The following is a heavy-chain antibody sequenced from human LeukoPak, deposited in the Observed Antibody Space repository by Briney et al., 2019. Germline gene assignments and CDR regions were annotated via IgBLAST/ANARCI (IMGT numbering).Heavy chain of an antibody. Sequence: PSETLSLTCAVYGGSFSGYYWSWIRQPPGKGLEWIGEINHSGSTNYNPSLKSRVTISVDTSKNQFSLKLSSVTAADTAVYYCARLFGDCSSTSCYRYYYGMDVWGQGTTVTVSS. CDR2: INHSGST. V-gene: IGHV4-34*01. J-gene: IGHJ6*02. CDR1: GGSFSGYY. D-gene: IGHD2-2*02. CDR3: ARLFGDCSSTSCYRYYYGMDV.